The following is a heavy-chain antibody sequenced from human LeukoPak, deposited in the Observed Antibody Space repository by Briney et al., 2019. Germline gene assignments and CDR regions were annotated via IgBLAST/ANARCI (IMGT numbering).Heavy chain of an antibody. D-gene: IGHD3-22*01. V-gene: IGHV4-59*11. CDR1: GESISSHY. CDR2: IYYSGNT. CDR3: ARLKYYYDSSGYRAEYFQH. J-gene: IGHJ1*01. Sequence: SETLSLTCNVSGESISSHYWSWTRQPPGKGLEWIGYIYYSGNTKYNVSLKSRVSMSVDTSKNQFSLKLSSVTAADTAVYYCARLKYYYDSSGYRAEYFQHWGQGTLVTVSS.